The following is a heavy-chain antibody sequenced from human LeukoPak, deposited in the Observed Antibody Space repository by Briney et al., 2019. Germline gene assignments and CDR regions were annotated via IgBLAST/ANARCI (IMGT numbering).Heavy chain of an antibody. CDR3: AKDTGDTSMVFEY. D-gene: IGHD5-18*01. V-gene: IGHV4-59*12. J-gene: IGHJ4*02. Sequence: PSETLSLTCTVSGGSISSYYWSWIRQPPGKGLEWIGYIYYSGSTNYNPSLKSRVTISVDTSKNQFSLKLSSVTAADTAVYYCAKDTGDTSMVFEYWGQGTLVTVSS. CDR1: GGSISSYY. CDR2: IYYSGST.